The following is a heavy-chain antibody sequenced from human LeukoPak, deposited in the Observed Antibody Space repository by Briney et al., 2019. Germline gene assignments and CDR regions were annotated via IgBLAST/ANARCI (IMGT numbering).Heavy chain of an antibody. CDR3: ARQYYGSDY. Sequence: SETLSLTCAVSGVSFSNYYWSWIRQSPGKGLEWIGEINHSGYTNYNPSLRSRFTMSIDTPRNQFSLKVTSVAAADTAIYYCARQYYGSDYWGQGTLVPVSS. CDR2: INHSGYT. CDR1: GVSFSNYY. D-gene: IGHD3-10*01. J-gene: IGHJ4*02. V-gene: IGHV4-34*10.